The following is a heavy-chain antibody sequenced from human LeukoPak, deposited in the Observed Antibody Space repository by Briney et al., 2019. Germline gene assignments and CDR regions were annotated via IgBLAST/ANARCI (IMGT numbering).Heavy chain of an antibody. CDR3: ARDQGDITIFGVVTAPDY. J-gene: IGHJ4*02. Sequence: PGGSLRLSCAASGFTFSTYSMNWVRQAPGKGLEWVSSISSSSSYIYYADSVKGRFTISRDNTKNSLYLQMNSLTAEDTAVYYCARDQGDITIFGVVTAPDYWGQGTLVTVSS. V-gene: IGHV3-21*01. CDR1: GFTFSTYS. D-gene: IGHD3-3*01. CDR2: ISSSSSYI.